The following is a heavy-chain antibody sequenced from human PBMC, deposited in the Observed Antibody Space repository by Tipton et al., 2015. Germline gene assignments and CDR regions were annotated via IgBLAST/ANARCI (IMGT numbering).Heavy chain of an antibody. D-gene: IGHD2-15*01. Sequence: TLSLTCTVSGGSMYSFYWSWMRQPPGKGLEWFGHIYYSGSTNYSPSLQGRVTLSIDTSKNQFSLKLSSVTAADTAVYYCARDIGGSAVAATLYDYYYGMDVWGQGTTVTVSS. CDR1: GGSMYSFY. V-gene: IGHV4-59*01. CDR3: ARDIGGSAVAATLYDYYYGMDV. CDR2: IYYSGST. J-gene: IGHJ6*02.